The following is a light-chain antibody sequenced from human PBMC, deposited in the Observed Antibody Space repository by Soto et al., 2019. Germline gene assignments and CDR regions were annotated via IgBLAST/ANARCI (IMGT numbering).Light chain of an antibody. CDR3: QQNYSPPPIT. J-gene: IGKJ5*01. CDR2: AAS. CDR1: QSIARF. V-gene: IGKV1-39*01. Sequence: DIQMTQSPSSLSASVGDRVTITCRASQSIARFLNWYQQKPGKAPKLLIFAASTLRGGVPSRFSGSGSGTDFTLTISSLQPEDFATYYCQQNYSPPPITFGQGTRLEI.